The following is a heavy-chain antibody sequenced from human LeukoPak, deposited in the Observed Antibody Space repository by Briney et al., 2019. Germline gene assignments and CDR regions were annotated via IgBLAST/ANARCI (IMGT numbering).Heavy chain of an antibody. J-gene: IGHJ4*02. CDR3: ARQRGSPYSGSYYYFDY. Sequence: SETLSLTCTVAGGSISTYHWSWIRQPPGKGLEWLGYIYNSGSTNYNPSLKSRVTISADTSKSHFSLKLTSVTAADTTVYYCARQRGSPYSGSYYYFDYWGQGTLVTVSS. CDR1: GGSISTYH. D-gene: IGHD1-26*01. V-gene: IGHV4-59*08. CDR2: IYNSGST.